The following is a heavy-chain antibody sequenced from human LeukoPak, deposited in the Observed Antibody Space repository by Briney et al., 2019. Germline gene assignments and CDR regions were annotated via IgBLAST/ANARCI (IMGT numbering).Heavy chain of an antibody. V-gene: IGHV4-59*01. J-gene: IGHJ6*03. D-gene: IGHD3-22*01. CDR3: TRSSGSYDDYYYMDV. CDR1: GSSISRYY. CDR2: IYYSGST. Sequence: PSETLSHTCTHPGSSISRYYWSWIRQPPGKGLEWIGYIYYSGSTNYNPVLKRRVTISVDTSKNQFSLKLSSVTAADTAVYYGTRSSGSYDDYYYMDVWGKGTTVTVSS.